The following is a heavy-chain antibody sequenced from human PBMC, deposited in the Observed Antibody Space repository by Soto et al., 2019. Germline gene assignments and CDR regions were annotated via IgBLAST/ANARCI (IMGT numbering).Heavy chain of an antibody. CDR2: IDLSGTTR. CDR1: RFSFSDYS. D-gene: IGHD2-15*01. V-gene: IGHV3-23*03. J-gene: IGHJ4*02. CDR3: TKDRVPDGTYSFAY. Sequence: EVQLLESGGDLVQPGGSLRLSCAASRFSFSDYSMNWVSQAPGRGLEWVAFIDLSGTTRDYRESVKGRFTSSKDKSMNTVYLQMNIMLVDDAAVYDCTKDRVPDGTYSFAYWVQGAPVTVS.